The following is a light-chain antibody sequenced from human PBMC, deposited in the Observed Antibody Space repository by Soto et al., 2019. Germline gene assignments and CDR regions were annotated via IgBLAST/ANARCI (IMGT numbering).Light chain of an antibody. CDR1: QGIGSW. V-gene: IGKV1-12*01. J-gene: IGKJ4*01. CDR3: QPANSFPLT. Sequence: DIPLSQSPSSVSASVGDRVTITCRTSQGIGSWLAWYQQKPGKAPKVLIYAASSLQTRVPSRFSGSGSGSDFTLTISSLQPEDFATYYCQPANSFPLTFGGGTKVDIK. CDR2: AAS.